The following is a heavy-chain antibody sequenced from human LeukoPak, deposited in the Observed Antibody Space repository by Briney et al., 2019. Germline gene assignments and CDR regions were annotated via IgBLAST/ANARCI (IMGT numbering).Heavy chain of an antibody. D-gene: IGHD2-2*01. CDR1: GFTFSNAW. V-gene: IGHV3-15*01. CDR3: TTDRCSSTSCRPTDY. Sequence: GSLRLSCAASGFTFSNAWMSWVRQAPGKGLEWVGRIKSKTDGGTTDYAAPVKGRFTISRDDSKNTLYLQMNSLKTEDTAVYYCTTDRCSSTSCRPTDYWGQGTLVTVSS. J-gene: IGHJ4*02. CDR2: IKSKTDGGTT.